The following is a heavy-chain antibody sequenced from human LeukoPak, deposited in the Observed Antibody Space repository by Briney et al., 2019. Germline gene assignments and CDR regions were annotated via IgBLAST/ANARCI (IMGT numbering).Heavy chain of an antibody. D-gene: IGHD6-13*01. CDR2: IYYSGST. V-gene: IGHV4-59*01. CDR1: GGSISSYY. CDR3: ARVRIAAAGTKAFDI. J-gene: IGHJ3*02. Sequence: SETLSLTCTVSGGSISSYYWSWIRQPPGKGLEWVGYIYYSGSTNYNPSLKSRVTISVDTSKNQFSLKLSSVTAADTAVYYCARVRIAAAGTKAFDIWGQGTMVTVSS.